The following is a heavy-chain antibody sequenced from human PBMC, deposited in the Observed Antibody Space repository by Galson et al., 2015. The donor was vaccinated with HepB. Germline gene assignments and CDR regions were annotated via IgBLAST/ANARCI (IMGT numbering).Heavy chain of an antibody. CDR3: ASVARLGYYYDSSGYYEFDY. Sequence: ETLSLTCTVSGGSVSSGSYYWSWIRQPPGKGLEWIGYIYYSGSTNYNPSLKSRVTISVDTSKNQFSLKLSSVTAADTAVYYWASVARLGYYYDSSGYYEFDYWGQGTLVTVSS. CDR2: IYYSGST. J-gene: IGHJ4*02. D-gene: IGHD3-22*01. V-gene: IGHV4-61*01. CDR1: GGSVSSGSYY.